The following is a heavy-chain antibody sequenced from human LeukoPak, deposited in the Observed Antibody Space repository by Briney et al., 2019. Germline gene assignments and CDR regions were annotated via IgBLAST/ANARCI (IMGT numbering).Heavy chain of an antibody. Sequence: ASVKVSCKASGYTFTSYYMHWVRQAPGQGLEWMGIINPSGGSTSYAQKFQGRVTMTRDTSTSTVYMELSSLSSEDTAVYYCARDMTTVTTSFEAFDIWGQGTMVTVSS. V-gene: IGHV1-46*01. CDR1: GYTFTSYY. J-gene: IGHJ3*02. D-gene: IGHD4-17*01. CDR2: INPSGGST. CDR3: ARDMTTVTTSFEAFDI.